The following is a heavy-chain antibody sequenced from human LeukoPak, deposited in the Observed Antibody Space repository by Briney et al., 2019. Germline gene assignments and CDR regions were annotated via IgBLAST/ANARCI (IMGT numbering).Heavy chain of an antibody. CDR3: ANSKAPYYYGSGPPIDY. V-gene: IGHV3-23*01. CDR1: GFPLSSYA. Sequence: GGSLRLSCAASGFPLSSYAMSWVRQASGKGLEWVSAISGSGGSTYYADSVKGRFTISRDNSKNTLYLQMNSLRAEDTAVYYCANSKAPYYYGSGPPIDYWGQGTLVTVSS. J-gene: IGHJ4*02. CDR2: ISGSGGST. D-gene: IGHD3-10*01.